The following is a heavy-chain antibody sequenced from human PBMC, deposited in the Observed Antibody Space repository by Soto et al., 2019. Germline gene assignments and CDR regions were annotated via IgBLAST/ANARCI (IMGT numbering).Heavy chain of an antibody. V-gene: IGHV1-18*01. J-gene: IGHJ6*03. CDR2: ISINNGNT. CDR3: SRLQHWTDGVNYYNYMDV. D-gene: IGHD2-8*01. CDR1: GYTFSNFG. Sequence: QVQLVQSGPEVRQPGASVKVSCKASGYTFSNFGVAWVRQAPGKGLEWMAWISINNGNTNYAQRFQGRMTMTTDTSTSTAYVELRSLRSDDTAVYFCSRLQHWTDGVNYYNYMDVWGKGATVTVS.